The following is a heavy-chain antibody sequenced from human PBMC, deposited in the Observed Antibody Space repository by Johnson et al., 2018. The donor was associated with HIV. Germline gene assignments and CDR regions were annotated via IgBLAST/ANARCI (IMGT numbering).Heavy chain of an antibody. CDR1: GFTFSSYD. CDR2: ISYDGSNK. J-gene: IGHJ3*02. Sequence: QVQLMESGGGVVQPGRSLRLSCAASGFTFSSYDMHWVRQAPGKGLEWVAVISYDGSNKYYADSVKGRFTISRDNSKNTLYLQMNSLRAEDTAVYYCVGGWDAFDIWGQGTMVTVSS. CDR3: VGGWDAFDI. D-gene: IGHD3-16*01. V-gene: IGHV3-30-3*01.